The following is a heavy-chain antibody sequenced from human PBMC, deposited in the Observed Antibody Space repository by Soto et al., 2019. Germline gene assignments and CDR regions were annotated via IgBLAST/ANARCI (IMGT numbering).Heavy chain of an antibody. D-gene: IGHD5-12*01. CDR3: ARGLLTRGYSGYVFDY. Sequence: SETLSLTCAVYGGSFSGYYWSWIRQPPGKGLEWIGEINHSGSTNYNPSLKSRVTISVDTSKNQFSLKLSSVTAADTAVYYCARGLLTRGYSGYVFDYWGQGTLVTVSS. V-gene: IGHV4-34*01. CDR1: GGSFSGYY. CDR2: INHSGST. J-gene: IGHJ4*02.